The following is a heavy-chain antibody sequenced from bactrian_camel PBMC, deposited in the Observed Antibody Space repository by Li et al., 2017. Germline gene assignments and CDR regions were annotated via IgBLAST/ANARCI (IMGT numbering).Heavy chain of an antibody. CDR3: GKGFTGAI. CDR1: GFTFVSSA. V-gene: IGHV3S10*01. J-gene: IGHJ4*01. Sequence: VQLVESGGGFVQPGGSLRLSCAASGFTFVSSAMSWVRQAPGKGLEWISGINRDGGTAYADSVRGRFTISKDNAKNTLYLELNRLKAEDTAKYYCGKGFTGAIRGQGTQVTVS. CDR2: INRDGGT. D-gene: IGHD7*01.